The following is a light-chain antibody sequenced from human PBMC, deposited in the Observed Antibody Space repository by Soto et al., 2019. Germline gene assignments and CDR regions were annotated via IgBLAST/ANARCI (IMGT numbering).Light chain of an antibody. Sequence: DIQMTQSPSTLSASVGDRVTITCRASQSISGWLAWYQQKPGKAPKLLIYKASDLEDGVPSRFSGSGSGTEFTLTISSLQPDDFATYYCQQYNNYWTFGQGTKVEIK. J-gene: IGKJ1*01. V-gene: IGKV1-5*03. CDR1: QSISGW. CDR2: KAS. CDR3: QQYNNYWT.